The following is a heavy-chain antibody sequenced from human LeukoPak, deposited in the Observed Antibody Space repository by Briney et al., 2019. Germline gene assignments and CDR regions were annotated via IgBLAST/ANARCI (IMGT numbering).Heavy chain of an antibody. CDR2: ISSSSSYI. Sequence: GGSLRLSCAASGFTFSSSSMNWVRQAPGKGLEWVSSISSSSSYINYADSVKGRFTISRDNAKNSLYLQMNSLRAEDTAVYYCARATDGDYVPYWGQGTLVTVSS. CDR3: ARATDGDYVPY. J-gene: IGHJ4*02. V-gene: IGHV3-21*01. CDR1: GFTFSSSS. D-gene: IGHD4-17*01.